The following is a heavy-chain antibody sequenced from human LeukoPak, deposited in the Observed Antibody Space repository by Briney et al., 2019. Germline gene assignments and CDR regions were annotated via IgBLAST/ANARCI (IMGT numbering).Heavy chain of an antibody. J-gene: IGHJ4*02. CDR3: ARLSVLFSGSYSYYFDS. CDR2: FQSDGST. V-gene: IGHV3-53*01. D-gene: IGHD1-26*01. Sequence: GGSLRLSCAASDFTASSNYMSWVRQAPGKGLEWVSVFQSDGSTYYADSVKGRFTVSRDNSKHTLYLQLNSLRAADTAVYYCARLSVLFSGSYSYYFDSWGQGTLVTVSS. CDR1: DFTASSNY.